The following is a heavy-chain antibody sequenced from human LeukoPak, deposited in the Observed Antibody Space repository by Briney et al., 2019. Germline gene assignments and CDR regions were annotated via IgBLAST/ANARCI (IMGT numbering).Heavy chain of an antibody. CDR1: GFTFSSYW. J-gene: IGHJ4*02. Sequence: GGSLRLSCAASGFTFSSYWMHWVRHTPGKGLVWVSRIKGDGSSTSYADSVKGRFTISRDNAKNTLYLQMNSLRAEDTAVYYCARDGYSFDRDFDYWGQGTLVTVSS. D-gene: IGHD5-18*01. V-gene: IGHV3-74*01. CDR3: ARDGYSFDRDFDY. CDR2: IKGDGSST.